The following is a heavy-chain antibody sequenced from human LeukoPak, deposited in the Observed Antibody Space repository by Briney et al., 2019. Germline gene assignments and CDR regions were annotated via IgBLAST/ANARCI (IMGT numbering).Heavy chain of an antibody. V-gene: IGHV4-39*01. CDR3: ARLWSTSCKGGSCPHQPNY. D-gene: IGHD2-15*01. CDR1: GGSISSSAYH. J-gene: IGHJ4*02. Sequence: PAETLSLTCTVSGGSISSSAYHWGWIRQPPGKGLEWIGTINYGGNTYYNLSLKSRVIIFLDTSKNQFSLKLSSVTAADTAVYYCARLWSTSCKGGSCPHQPNYWGQGTRVTVPS. CDR2: INYGGNT.